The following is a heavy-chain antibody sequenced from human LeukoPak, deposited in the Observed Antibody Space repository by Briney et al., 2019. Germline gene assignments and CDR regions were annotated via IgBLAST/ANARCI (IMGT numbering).Heavy chain of an antibody. D-gene: IGHD4-17*01. CDR1: GFTFSGSA. V-gene: IGHV3-73*01. CDR2: IRSKAKNYEP. J-gene: IGHJ4*02. Sequence: GGSLRLSCAASGFTFSGSAMHWVRRASGKGLEWVGRIRSKAKNYEPTYAPSVKGRFAISRDDSKNTAFLQMNGLKTEDTAMYYCTRPNYGDYADDYWGQGTLVTVSS. CDR3: TRPNYGDYADDY.